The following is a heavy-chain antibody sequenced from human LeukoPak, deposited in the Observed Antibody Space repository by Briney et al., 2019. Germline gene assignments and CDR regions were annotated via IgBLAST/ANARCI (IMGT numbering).Heavy chain of an antibody. V-gene: IGHV3-23*01. CDR3: ARGGRGSAAVVAPRSFDI. Sequence: GGSLRLSCAASGFTFSSYAMSWVRQAPGKGLDWVSGISGSGGSTYYADSVKGRFTISRDNSKNTLYLQMNSLRPEDSALYFCARGGRGSAAVVAPRSFDIWGQGTMVAVSS. CDR2: ISGSGGST. J-gene: IGHJ3*02. CDR1: GFTFSSYA. D-gene: IGHD3-22*01.